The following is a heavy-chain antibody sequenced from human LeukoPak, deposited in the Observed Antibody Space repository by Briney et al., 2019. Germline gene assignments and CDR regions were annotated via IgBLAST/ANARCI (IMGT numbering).Heavy chain of an antibody. V-gene: IGHV3-23*01. CDR1: GFTFSSYA. Sequence: GGSLRLSCAASGFTFSSYAMSWVRQAPGKGLEWVSAISGSGGSTYYADSVKGRFTISRDNSKNTLYLQMNSLRAEDTAVYYCAKDFGGHGYYYGMDVWGQGTTVTVSS. CDR2: ISGSGGST. D-gene: IGHD5-12*01. J-gene: IGHJ6*02. CDR3: AKDFGGHGYYYGMDV.